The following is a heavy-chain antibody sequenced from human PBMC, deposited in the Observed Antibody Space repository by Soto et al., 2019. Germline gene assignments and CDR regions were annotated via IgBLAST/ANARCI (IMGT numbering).Heavy chain of an antibody. CDR3: ARDNCRISWFDP. Sequence: EVQLVESGGGLVQPGGSLRLSCAASGFTFSSYWMHWVRQAPGKGLVWVSRINSDGSSTSYADSVKGRFTISRDNAKKTLYLQMNSLRAEDTAVYYCARDNCRISWFDPWGQGTLVTVSS. CDR2: INSDGSST. J-gene: IGHJ5*02. D-gene: IGHD3-3*02. CDR1: GFTFSSYW. V-gene: IGHV3-74*01.